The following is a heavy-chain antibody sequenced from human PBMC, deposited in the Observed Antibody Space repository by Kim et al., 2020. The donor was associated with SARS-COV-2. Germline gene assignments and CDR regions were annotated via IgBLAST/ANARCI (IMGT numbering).Heavy chain of an antibody. Sequence: GGSLRLSCAASGFTFSSYAMSWVRQAPGKGLEWVSAISGSGGSTYYADSVKGRFTISRDNSKNTLYLQMNSLSAEDTAVYYCAKDPFVVVVAAQIDYWGQGTLVTVSS. CDR1: GFTFSSYA. J-gene: IGHJ4*02. CDR2: ISGSGGST. V-gene: IGHV3-23*01. CDR3: AKDPFVVVVAAQIDY. D-gene: IGHD2-15*01.